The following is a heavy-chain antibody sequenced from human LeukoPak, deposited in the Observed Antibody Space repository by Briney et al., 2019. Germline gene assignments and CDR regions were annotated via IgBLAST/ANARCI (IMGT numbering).Heavy chain of an antibody. CDR3: ARGDRDLYCSSTSCYPVL. V-gene: IGHV3-48*04. D-gene: IGHD2-2*01. J-gene: IGHJ4*02. Sequence: GGSLRLSCAASGFTFSSYSMKWVRQAPGKGLEWVSYISSSSTIYYADSVKGRFTISRDNAKNSLYLQMNSLRAEDTAVYYCARGDRDLYCSSTSCYPVLGGQGTLVTVSS. CDR1: GFTFSSYS. CDR2: ISSSSTI.